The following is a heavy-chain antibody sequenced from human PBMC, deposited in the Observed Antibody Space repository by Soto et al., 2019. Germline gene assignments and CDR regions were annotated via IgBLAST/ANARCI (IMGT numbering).Heavy chain of an antibody. CDR3: ARDRVDYWYFDL. CDR2: IIPILGIA. J-gene: IGHJ2*01. CDR1: GGTFSSYT. Sequence: QVQLVQSGAEVKKPGSSVKVSCKASGGTFSSYTISWVRQAPGQGLEWMGRIIPILGIANYAQKFQGRVTITADKSTSTAYMELSSLRSEGTAVYYCARDRVDYWYFDLWGRGTLVTVSS. V-gene: IGHV1-69*08.